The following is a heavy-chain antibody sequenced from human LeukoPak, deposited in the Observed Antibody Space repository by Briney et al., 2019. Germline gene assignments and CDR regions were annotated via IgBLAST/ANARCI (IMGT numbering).Heavy chain of an antibody. CDR1: GYAFTSYD. Sequence: ASVKVSCKASGYAFTSYDINWVRQATGQGLEWMGWMNPNSGNTGYAQKFQGRVTMTRNTSISTAYMELSSLRSEDTAVYYCAREIAARSYYYYYGMDVWGQGTTVTVSS. J-gene: IGHJ6*02. CDR3: AREIAARSYYYYYGMDV. D-gene: IGHD6-6*01. V-gene: IGHV1-8*01. CDR2: MNPNSGNT.